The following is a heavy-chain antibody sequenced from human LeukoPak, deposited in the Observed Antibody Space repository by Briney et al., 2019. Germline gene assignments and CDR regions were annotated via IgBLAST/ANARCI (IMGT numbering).Heavy chain of an antibody. Sequence: ASVKVSCKVSGYTLTELSMHWVRQAPGKGLEWMGGFDPEDGETIYAQKFQGRVTMTEDTSTDTAYMELSSLRSEDTAVYYCAAGYHYDSKDPRFGMDVWGQGTTVTVSS. CDR1: GYTLTELS. CDR3: AAGYHYDSKDPRFGMDV. V-gene: IGHV1-24*01. D-gene: IGHD3-22*01. CDR2: FDPEDGET. J-gene: IGHJ6*02.